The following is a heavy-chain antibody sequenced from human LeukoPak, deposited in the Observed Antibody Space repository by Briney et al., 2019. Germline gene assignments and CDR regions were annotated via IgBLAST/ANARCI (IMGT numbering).Heavy chain of an antibody. D-gene: IGHD2-2*01. V-gene: IGHV4-61*02. CDR3: ASVPDY. Sequence: PSETLSLTCTVSGGSISSGSYYWSWIRQPAGKGLEWIGRIYTSGSTNYNPSLKSRVTISVDTSKNQFSLKLSSVTAADTAVYYCASVPDYWGQGTLVTVSS. J-gene: IGHJ4*02. CDR1: GGSISSGSYY. CDR2: IYTSGST.